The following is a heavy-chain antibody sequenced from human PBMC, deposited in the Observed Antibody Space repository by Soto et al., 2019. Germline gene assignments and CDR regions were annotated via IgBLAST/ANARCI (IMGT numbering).Heavy chain of an antibody. CDR3: ARDDLAVAGTVEYFDY. V-gene: IGHV3-48*02. CDR1: GFTFSSYS. D-gene: IGHD6-19*01. CDR2: ISSSSSTI. Sequence: EVQLVESGGGLVQPGGSLRLSCAASGFTFSSYSMNWVRQAPGKGLEWVSYISSSSSTIYYADSVKGRFTISRDNAKNSLYLQMNSLRDEDTAVYYCARDDLAVAGTVEYFDYWGQGTLVTVSS. J-gene: IGHJ4*02.